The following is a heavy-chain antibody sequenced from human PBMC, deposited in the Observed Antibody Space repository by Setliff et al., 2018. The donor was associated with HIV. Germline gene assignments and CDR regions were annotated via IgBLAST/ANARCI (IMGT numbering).Heavy chain of an antibody. CDR1: GFTFSEAW. CDR3: ARDPYDSRALDSSAYGAFDF. Sequence: GGSLRLSCVASGFTFSEAWMTWVRQAPGKGLEWVGRIKSEIDGGRTDYAAPVKGRFTISRDDSKNTLFLQMNSLETEDTAVYFCARDPYDSRALDSSAYGAFDFWGQGTMVTVSS. V-gene: IGHV3-15*01. D-gene: IGHD3-22*01. J-gene: IGHJ3*01. CDR2: IKSEIDGGRT.